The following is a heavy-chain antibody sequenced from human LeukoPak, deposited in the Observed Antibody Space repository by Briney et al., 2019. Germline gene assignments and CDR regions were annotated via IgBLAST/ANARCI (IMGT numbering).Heavy chain of an antibody. CDR1: GASISSGAYY. Sequence: SETLSPTCTVSGASISSGAYYWSWIRQHPGKGLEWIGYIYSSGTTYYNPSLKSRVTISLDTSENQFSLKLSSVTAADTAVYFCARDRTGYFFDDWGQGTLVTVSS. J-gene: IGHJ4*02. CDR3: ARDRTGYFFDD. CDR2: IYSSGTT. V-gene: IGHV4-31*03.